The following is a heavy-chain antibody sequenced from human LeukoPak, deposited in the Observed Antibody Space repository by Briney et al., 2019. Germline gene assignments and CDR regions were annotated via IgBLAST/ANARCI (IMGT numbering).Heavy chain of an antibody. CDR3: ARGYDSSGYYPG. J-gene: IGHJ4*02. CDR1: GYTFTGYY. CDR2: INPNSGGT. V-gene: IGHV1-2*02. D-gene: IGHD3-22*01. Sequence: ASVKVSCKACGYTFTGYYMHWVRQAPGQGLEWMGWINPNSGGTNYAQKFQGRVTMTRDTAISTAYMELSRLRSDDTAVYYCARGYDSSGYYPGWGQGTLVTVSS.